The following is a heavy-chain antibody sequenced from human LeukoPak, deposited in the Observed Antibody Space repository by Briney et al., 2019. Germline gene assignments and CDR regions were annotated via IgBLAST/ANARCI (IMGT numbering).Heavy chain of an antibody. J-gene: IGHJ6*02. D-gene: IGHD3-3*01. CDR3: ARYDFWSGYDHYYYGMDV. CDR1: GFTLSSSA. CDR2: IWYDGSNK. V-gene: IGHV3-33*08. Sequence: PGGSLRLSCAASGFTLSSSAMSWVRQAPGKALEWVAVIWYDGSNKYYADSVKGRFTISRDNSKNTLYLQMNSLRAEDTAVYYCARYDFWSGYDHYYYGMDVWGQGTTVTVSS.